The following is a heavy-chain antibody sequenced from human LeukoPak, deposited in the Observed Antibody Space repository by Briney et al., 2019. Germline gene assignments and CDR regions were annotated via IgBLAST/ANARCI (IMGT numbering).Heavy chain of an antibody. V-gene: IGHV1-46*01. J-gene: IGHJ4*02. Sequence: GASVKISCKASGYRFTSYYMHWVRQAPGQGLEWMGIINPSGGSPSYAQTFQGRVTMTSDTSTSTVYMELSSLRSEDTAVYYCARAGDYFDYWGQGTLVTVSS. CDR2: INPSGGSP. CDR1: GYRFTSYY. CDR3: ARAGDYFDY.